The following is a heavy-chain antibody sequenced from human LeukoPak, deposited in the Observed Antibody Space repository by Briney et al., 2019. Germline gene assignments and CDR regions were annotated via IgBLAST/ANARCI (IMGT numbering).Heavy chain of an antibody. CDR3: ARGRRDGYRLNWFDL. D-gene: IGHD5-24*01. Sequence: GGSLRLSCAASGFTFSNYWMGWVRQAPGKGLEWVANIKQDGSEIYYVDSVKGRFTISRDTAKDSLYLQMNSLRAEDTAVYYCARGRRDGYRLNWFDLWGQGNLVTVSS. CDR2: IKQDGSEI. J-gene: IGHJ5*02. V-gene: IGHV3-7*03. CDR1: GFTFSNYW.